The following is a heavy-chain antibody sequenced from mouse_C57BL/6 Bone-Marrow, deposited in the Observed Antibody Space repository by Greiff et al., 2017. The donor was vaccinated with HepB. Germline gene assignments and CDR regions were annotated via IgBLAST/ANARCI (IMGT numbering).Heavy chain of an antibody. V-gene: IGHV3-1*01. CDR1: GYSITSGYD. Sequence: EVQLQQSGPGMVKPSQSLSPTCTVTGYSITSGYDWHWIRHFPGNKLEWMGYISYSGSTNYNPSLKSRISITHDTSKNHFFLKLNSVTTEDTATYYCAREGYPYYFDYWGQGTTLTVSS. CDR3: AREGYPYYFDY. CDR2: ISYSGST. D-gene: IGHD2-2*01. J-gene: IGHJ2*01.